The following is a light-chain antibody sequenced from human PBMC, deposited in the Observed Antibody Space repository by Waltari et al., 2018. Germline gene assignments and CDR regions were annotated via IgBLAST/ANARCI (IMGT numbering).Light chain of an antibody. CDR3: QQYHGPPLT. Sequence: EIVLTQSPGTLSLSPGERATLSCRASQSVSSSYLAWYQQKPGQAPRLLISGTSSRATGIPDRCSGSGSGTDFTLTISRLEPEDFAVYYCQQYHGPPLTFGGGTKVEIK. J-gene: IGKJ4*01. CDR1: QSVSSSY. V-gene: IGKV3-20*01. CDR2: GTS.